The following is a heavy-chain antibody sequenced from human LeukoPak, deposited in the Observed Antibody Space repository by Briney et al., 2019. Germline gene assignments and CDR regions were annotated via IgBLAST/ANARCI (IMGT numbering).Heavy chain of an antibody. CDR2: ISSSSSYI. Sequence: GGSLRLSCAVSGFTFSSYSMNWVRQPPGKGLEWVSSISSSSSYIYYADSVQGRFTISRDNAKNSLYMQMISLRAEDTAVYYCARGPNYYGSGSSFDYWGQGTLVTVSS. D-gene: IGHD3-10*01. CDR3: ARGPNYYGSGSSFDY. CDR1: GFTFSSYS. V-gene: IGHV3-21*01. J-gene: IGHJ4*02.